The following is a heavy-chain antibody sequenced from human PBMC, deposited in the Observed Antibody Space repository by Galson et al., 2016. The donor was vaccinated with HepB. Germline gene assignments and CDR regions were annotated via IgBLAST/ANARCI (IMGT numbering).Heavy chain of an antibody. CDR3: SSRDFTHYGVDY. D-gene: IGHD3-16*01. Sequence: SLRLSCAGSGFIFSGSVMHWVRQASGKGLEWVGRIRSKTHSSAPAYATSVAGRFTISRADSKTTTYLLMNSRKTEDTAVYYCSSRDFTHYGVDYWGLGTLVIVSS. CDR2: IRSKTHSSAP. CDR1: GFIFSGSV. V-gene: IGHV3-73*01. J-gene: IGHJ4*02.